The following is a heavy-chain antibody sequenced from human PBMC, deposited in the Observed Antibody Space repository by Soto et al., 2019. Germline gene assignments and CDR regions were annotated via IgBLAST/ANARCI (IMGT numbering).Heavy chain of an antibody. CDR2: IYYSGST. CDR1: GGSISSYY. J-gene: IGHJ4*02. Sequence: TXVTLSLTFTVSGGSISSYYWSWIRQPPGKGLEWIGYIYYSGSTNYNPSLKSRVTISVDTSKNQFSLKLSSVTAADTDVYYCARGYDSSGYYYFPNQMPDIYYFDYWGQGTLVTVSS. V-gene: IGHV4-59*01. D-gene: IGHD3-22*01. CDR3: ARGYDSSGYYYFPNQMPDIYYFDY.